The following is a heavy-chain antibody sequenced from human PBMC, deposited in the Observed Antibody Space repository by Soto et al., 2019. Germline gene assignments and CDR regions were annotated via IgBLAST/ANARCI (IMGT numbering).Heavy chain of an antibody. CDR2: IYHSGST. Sequence: SETLSLTCAVSGGSISSGGYSWSWIRQPPGKGLEWIGYIYHSGSTYYNPSLKSRVTISVDTSKNQFSLKLSSVTAADTAVYYCARTYYGGNSDDFDYWGQGTLVTVSS. CDR3: ARTYYGGNSDDFDY. J-gene: IGHJ4*02. D-gene: IGHD4-17*01. CDR1: GGSISSGGYS. V-gene: IGHV4-31*11.